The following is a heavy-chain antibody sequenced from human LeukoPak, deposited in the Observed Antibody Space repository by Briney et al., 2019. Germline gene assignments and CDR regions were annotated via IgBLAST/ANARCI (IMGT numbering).Heavy chain of an antibody. CDR1: GDSISSYF. Sequence: PSETLSLTCTVSGDSISSYFWSWIRQPPGKGLEWNAYVHYSESTNYNPSLKSRVTISLDTAWNQFSLMLSSVTAADTALYYCARDRRWEQLHAFDLWGPGAMVTVSS. CDR2: VHYSEST. V-gene: IGHV4-59*01. D-gene: IGHD1-26*01. CDR3: ARDRRWEQLHAFDL. J-gene: IGHJ3*01.